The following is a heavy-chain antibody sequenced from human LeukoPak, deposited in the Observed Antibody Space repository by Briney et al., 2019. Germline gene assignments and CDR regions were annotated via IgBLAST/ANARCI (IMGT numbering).Heavy chain of an antibody. CDR3: TNTNYENFDY. Sequence: SETLSLTCTVSGASISSSSYYWGWIRQPPGKGLEWIGYIYFSGSTNYNPSLKSRVTISIDASKSQFSLKLSSVTAADTAVYYCTNTNYENFDYWGQGTLVTVSS. V-gene: IGHV4-61*05. CDR1: GASISSSSYY. CDR2: IYFSGST. D-gene: IGHD4-11*01. J-gene: IGHJ4*02.